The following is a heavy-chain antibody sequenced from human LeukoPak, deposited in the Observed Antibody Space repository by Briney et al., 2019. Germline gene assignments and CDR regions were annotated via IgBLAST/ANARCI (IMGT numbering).Heavy chain of an antibody. V-gene: IGHV3-7*03. CDR1: GFTLSSYW. D-gene: IGHD3-10*01. J-gene: IGHJ4*02. CDR3: ARDLDYYRSDY. CDR2: VSKDGRVK. Sequence: GGSLRLSCAASGFTLSSYWMGWVRQAPGKGLEWVASVSKDGRVKKCVDSVRGRFTISRDNAKKSLFLQMNSLRAEDTAVYYCARDLDYYRSDYWGQGTLVTVSS.